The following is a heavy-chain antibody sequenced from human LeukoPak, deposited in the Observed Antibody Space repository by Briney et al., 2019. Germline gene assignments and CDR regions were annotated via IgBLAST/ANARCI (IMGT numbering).Heavy chain of an antibody. Sequence: GVLRLSCAASGFTFSSYSMNWVRQAPGKGLEWVSSISSSSSYIYYADSVKGRFTLSRDNAKNSLYLQMNSLRAEDTAVYYCARVWDYDFWSGYWSYGMDVWGQGTTVTVSS. CDR2: ISSSSSYI. CDR1: GFTFSSYS. J-gene: IGHJ6*02. D-gene: IGHD3-3*01. V-gene: IGHV3-21*01. CDR3: ARVWDYDFWSGYWSYGMDV.